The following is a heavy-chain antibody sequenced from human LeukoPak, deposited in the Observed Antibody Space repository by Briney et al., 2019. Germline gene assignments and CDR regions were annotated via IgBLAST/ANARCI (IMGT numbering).Heavy chain of an antibody. CDR1: GGSISSYY. V-gene: IGHV4-4*07. CDR2: IYTSGST. J-gene: IGHJ5*02. D-gene: IGHD6-19*01. Sequence: PSETLSLTCTVSGGSISSYYWSWIRQPAGKGLEWIGRIYTSGSTNYNPSLKSRVTMSVDTSKNQFSLKLSSVTAADTAVYYCAREFVRSGWTGGYNWFDPWGQGTLVTVSS. CDR3: AREFVRSGWTGGYNWFDP.